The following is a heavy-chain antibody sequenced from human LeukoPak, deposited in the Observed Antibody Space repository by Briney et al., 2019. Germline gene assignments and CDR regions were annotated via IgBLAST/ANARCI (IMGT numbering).Heavy chain of an antibody. CDR1: GYTFTDYY. CDR2: INPDSGGT. Sequence: ASVKVSCKASGYTFTDYYLHWVRQAPGQGPEWMGWINPDSGGTKYAQKFQGRVTMTRDTSISTAYMELNNLRSDDTAVYFCARGRASWYFDLWGRDTLVTVSS. CDR3: ARGRASWYFDL. J-gene: IGHJ2*01. V-gene: IGHV1-2*02.